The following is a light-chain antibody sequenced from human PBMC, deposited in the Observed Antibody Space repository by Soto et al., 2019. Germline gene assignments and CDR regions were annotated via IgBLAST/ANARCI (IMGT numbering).Light chain of an antibody. CDR1: QSVSSSY. V-gene: IGKV3-20*01. CDR3: QQYGGSPWT. CDR2: DAS. Sequence: EIVLTQSPGTLSLSPGVRVTLSCRASQSVSSSYLAWYQQKPGQAPRLLIYDASSRATGIPDRFSGSGSGTDFTLTISRLESEDFAVYYCQQYGGSPWTFGQGTKVEIK. J-gene: IGKJ1*01.